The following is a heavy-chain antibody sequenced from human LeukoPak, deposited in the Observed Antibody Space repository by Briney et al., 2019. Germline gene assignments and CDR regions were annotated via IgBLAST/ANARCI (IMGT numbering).Heavy chain of an antibody. V-gene: IGHV5-51*01. J-gene: IGHJ4*02. CDR3: ARQSRDGSKTRGYYFDY. CDR2: IYPADSDT. D-gene: IGHD3-10*01. CDR1: GYSFINYW. Sequence: GESLKISCQVSGYSFINYWIGWVRQMPGKGLELMGIIYPADSDTTYSPSFQGQVTISADKSISTVYLQWSSLKASDTAMYYCARQSRDGSKTRGYYFDYWGQGTLVTVSS.